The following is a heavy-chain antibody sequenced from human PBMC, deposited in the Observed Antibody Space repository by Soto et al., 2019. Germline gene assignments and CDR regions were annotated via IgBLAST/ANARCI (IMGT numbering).Heavy chain of an antibody. D-gene: IGHD3-22*01. J-gene: IGHJ4*02. V-gene: IGHV4-61*01. CDR3: ARLDSSGPVLDY. CDR2: IYYSGST. CDR1: GVSVSSGSYY. Sequence: PSETLSLTCTVSGVSVSSGSYYWSWIRQPPGKGLEWIGYIYYSGSTNYNPSLKSRVTISVDTSKNQFSLKLSSVTAADTAVYYCARLDSSGPVLDYWGQGTLVTVSS.